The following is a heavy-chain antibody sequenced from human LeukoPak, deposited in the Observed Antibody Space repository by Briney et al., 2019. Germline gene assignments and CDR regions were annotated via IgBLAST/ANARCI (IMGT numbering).Heavy chain of an antibody. CDR2: IYSGGST. CDR3: ARDQWYYDSSGYGDY. Sequence: GGSLRLSCAASGFTVSSNYMSWVRQAPGKGLEWVSVIYSGGSTYYADSVKGRFTISRDNSKNILYLQTNSLRAEDTAVYYCARDQWYYDSSGYGDYWGQGTLVTVSS. D-gene: IGHD3-22*01. CDR1: GFTVSSNY. V-gene: IGHV3-53*01. J-gene: IGHJ4*02.